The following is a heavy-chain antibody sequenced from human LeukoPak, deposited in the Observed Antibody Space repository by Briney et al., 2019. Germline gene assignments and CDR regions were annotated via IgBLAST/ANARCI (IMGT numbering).Heavy chain of an antibody. V-gene: IGHV1-2*06. CDR2: INPNSGGT. CDR1: GYTFTGYY. J-gene: IGHJ4*02. D-gene: IGHD6-6*01. CDR3: ARAYNGYSSSSPKGY. Sequence: GASVKVSCKASGYTFTGYYMHWVRQAPGQGLEWMGRINPNSGGTNYAQKFQGRVTMTRDTSISTAYMELSRLRSDDTAVYYCARAYNGYSSSSPKGYWGQGTPVTVSS.